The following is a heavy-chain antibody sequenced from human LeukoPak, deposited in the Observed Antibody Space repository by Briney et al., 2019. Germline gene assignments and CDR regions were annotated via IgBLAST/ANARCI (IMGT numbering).Heavy chain of an antibody. CDR1: ADSFSSHY. D-gene: IGHD4-17*01. J-gene: IGHJ3*02. CDR3: ARDLVTVTKGFDI. V-gene: IGHV4-59*11. CDR2: ISYIGST. Sequence: SETLSLTCAVSADSFSSHYWTWIRQPPGKGLEWIGYISYIGSTNYSPSLKSRVTISIDTSKNQFSLKLSSVTAADTAVYYCARDLVTVTKGFDIWGQGTMVSVSS.